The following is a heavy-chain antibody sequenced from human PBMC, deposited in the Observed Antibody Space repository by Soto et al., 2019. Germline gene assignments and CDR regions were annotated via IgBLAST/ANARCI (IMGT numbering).Heavy chain of an antibody. J-gene: IGHJ5*02. Sequence: SETLSLTCTVSGGSISSGGYYWSWIRQHPGKGLEWIGYIYYSGSTYYNPSLKSRVTISVDTSKNQFSLKLSSVTAADTAVYYCASQSVVVTARGPTEAIVTWGQGTLVTVSS. CDR3: ASQSVVVTARGPTEAIVT. CDR2: IYYSGST. CDR1: GGSISSGGYY. D-gene: IGHD2-21*02. V-gene: IGHV4-31*03.